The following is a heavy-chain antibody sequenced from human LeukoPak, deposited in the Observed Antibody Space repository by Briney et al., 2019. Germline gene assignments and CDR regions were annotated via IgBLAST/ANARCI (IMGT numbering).Heavy chain of an antibody. Sequence: SETLSLTCTVSGGSISSGSYYWSWIRQPAGKGLEWIGRIYTSGSTNYNPSLKSRVTISVDTSKNQFSLKLSSVTAADTAVYYCAREVNRYSSSWYVTVSQYYHYYYGMDVWGQGTTVTVSS. CDR3: AREVNRYSSSWYVTVSQYYHYYYGMDV. CDR1: GGSISSGSYY. J-gene: IGHJ6*02. CDR2: IYTSGST. D-gene: IGHD6-13*01. V-gene: IGHV4-61*02.